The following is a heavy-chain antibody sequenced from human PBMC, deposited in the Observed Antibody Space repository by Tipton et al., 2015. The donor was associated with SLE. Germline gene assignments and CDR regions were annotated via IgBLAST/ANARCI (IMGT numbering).Heavy chain of an antibody. Sequence: TLSLTCAVYGGSFSGYYWSWIRQPPGKGLEWIGEINHSGSTNYNPSLKSRVTISVDTSKNQFSLKLSSVTAADTAVYYCARHRRNWNHEAFDIWGQGTMVTVSS. V-gene: IGHV4-34*01. D-gene: IGHD1-14*01. J-gene: IGHJ3*02. CDR1: GGSFSGYY. CDR3: ARHRRNWNHEAFDI. CDR2: INHSGST.